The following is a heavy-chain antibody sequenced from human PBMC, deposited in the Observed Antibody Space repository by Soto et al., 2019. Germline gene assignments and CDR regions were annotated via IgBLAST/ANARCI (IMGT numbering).Heavy chain of an antibody. J-gene: IGHJ4*02. CDR2: ISSSGSTI. CDR3: ARDLRNYRGFGELGNFDY. CDR1: GFTFSDYY. D-gene: IGHD3-10*01. Sequence: GGSLRLSCAASGFTFSDYYMSWIRQAPGKGLEWVSYISSSGSTIYYADSVKGRFTISRDNAKNSLYLQMNSLRAEDTAVYYCARDLRNYRGFGELGNFDYWGQGTLVTVSS. V-gene: IGHV3-11*01.